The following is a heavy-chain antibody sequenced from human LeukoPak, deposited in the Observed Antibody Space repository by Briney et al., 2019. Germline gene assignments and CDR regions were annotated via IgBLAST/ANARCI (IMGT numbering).Heavy chain of an antibody. J-gene: IGHJ4*02. V-gene: IGHV3-21*01. Sequence: TTGGSLRRYCATSGFTFSSYSMNWVRQAPGKGLEWVSSLSSSSSYIYYADSVKGRFTNSRDNAKNSLYLQMNSLRAEDTAVYYCARSEGTIDYWGQGPLVTVSS. CDR1: GFTFSSYS. CDR2: LSSSSSYI. CDR3: ARSEGTIDY. D-gene: IGHD2-8*01.